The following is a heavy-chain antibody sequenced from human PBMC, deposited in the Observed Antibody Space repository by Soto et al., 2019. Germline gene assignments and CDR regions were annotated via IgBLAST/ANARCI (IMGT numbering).Heavy chain of an antibody. Sequence: QVQLVQSGAEVKKPGASVKVSCKASGYTFTSYDINWVRQATGQGLEWMGWMNPNRGNTGYAQKFQGRATMTRKTSIRTAYMELSRLRSEDTAVYSGERGPVGATAGPIDFWGQGTLVAVAS. D-gene: IGHD1-26*01. J-gene: IGHJ4*02. CDR2: MNPNRGNT. V-gene: IGHV1-8*01. CDR3: ERGPVGATAGPIDF. CDR1: GYTFTSYD.